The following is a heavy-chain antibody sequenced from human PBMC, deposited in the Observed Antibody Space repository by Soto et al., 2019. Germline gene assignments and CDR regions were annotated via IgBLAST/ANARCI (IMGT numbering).Heavy chain of an antibody. D-gene: IGHD3-22*01. V-gene: IGHV3-23*01. CDR1: GFTFSSYA. J-gene: IGHJ3*02. CDR3: AKNRHRYYDSSGSPI. CDR2: ISGSGGST. Sequence: EVQLLESGGGLVQPGGSLRLSCAASGFTFSSYAMSWVRQAPGKGLEWVSAISGSGGSTYYADSVKGRFTISRDNSKNTLYLQRNSMRAEDTAVYYCAKNRHRYYDSSGSPIWGQGTMVTVSS.